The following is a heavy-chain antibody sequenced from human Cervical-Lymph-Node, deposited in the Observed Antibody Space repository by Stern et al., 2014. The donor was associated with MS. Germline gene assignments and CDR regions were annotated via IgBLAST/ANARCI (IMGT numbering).Heavy chain of an antibody. V-gene: IGHV1-69*06. J-gene: IGHJ4*02. CDR3: ASSLVASGH. D-gene: IGHD2-8*02. CDR2: IIPFLNTA. CDR1: GGTFSTHP. Sequence: VQLVESGAEVKKPGSSVKVSCKASGGTFSTHPITWVRQAPGQVLEWMGGIIPFLNTANYAQKFQGRITITADKSTGTTYMEISRLRSDDTAVYYCASSLVASGHWGQGTLVIVS.